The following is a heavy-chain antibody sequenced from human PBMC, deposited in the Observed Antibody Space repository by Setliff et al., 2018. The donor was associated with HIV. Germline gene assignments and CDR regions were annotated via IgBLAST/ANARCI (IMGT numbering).Heavy chain of an antibody. J-gene: IGHJ4*02. CDR2: IYSSGST. Sequence: SETLSLTCTVSGGSISGHYWSWIRQPPGRGLEWIGYIYSSGSTNFNPPLQSRVTISVDTSKNQFSLKLSSVTAADTAIYYCARQTWEYYDTLTGYYRSPKNFDSWGQGTLVTVSS. CDR3: ARQTWEYYDTLTGYYRSPKNFDS. D-gene: IGHD3-9*01. CDR1: GGSISGHY. V-gene: IGHV4-4*09.